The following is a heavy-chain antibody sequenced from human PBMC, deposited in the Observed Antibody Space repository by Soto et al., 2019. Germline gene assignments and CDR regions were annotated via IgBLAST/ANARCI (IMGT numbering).Heavy chain of an antibody. Sequence: EVQLLESGGGLVQPGGSLSLSCAASGFTFSNYAMGWVRQAPGKGLEWLSAIGGSGGSTYYADSVKGRFTISRDNSKNTLYLQMNSRRAEGTAVYCCAKTAGAVAGTVYGYWGQGTLVTVSS. CDR3: AKTAGAVAGTVYGY. J-gene: IGHJ4*02. D-gene: IGHD6-19*01. CDR2: IGGSGGST. V-gene: IGHV3-23*01. CDR1: GFTFSNYA.